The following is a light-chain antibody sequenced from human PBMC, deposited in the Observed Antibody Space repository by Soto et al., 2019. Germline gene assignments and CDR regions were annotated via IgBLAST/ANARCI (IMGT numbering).Light chain of an antibody. CDR2: GTN. V-gene: IGLV1-40*01. J-gene: IGLJ2*01. Sequence: QSVLTQPPSVSGAPGQRVTISCTGSRSNIGAGYDVHWYQQLPGTDPKLLIYGTNNRPSGVPDRFSGSKSGMSASLAITGVQAADEANYYCSSYTSSSTLVFGGGTKLTVL. CDR1: RSNIGAGYD. CDR3: SSYTSSSTLV.